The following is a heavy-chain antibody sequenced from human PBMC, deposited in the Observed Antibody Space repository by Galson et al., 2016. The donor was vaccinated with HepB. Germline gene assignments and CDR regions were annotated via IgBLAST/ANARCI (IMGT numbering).Heavy chain of an antibody. J-gene: IGHJ6*03. CDR3: ARVSVAEYYYYYMDV. CDR1: GFTFSDYY. V-gene: IGHV3-11*06. D-gene: IGHD6-19*01. CDR2: ISSSSRYT. Sequence: SLRLSCAASGFTFSDYYVSWIRQALGKGLEWVAYISSSSRYTNQADSVKGRFTISRDNAKKSLYLQMNSLRAEDTAVYYCARVSVAEYYYYYMDVWGKGTTVTVSS.